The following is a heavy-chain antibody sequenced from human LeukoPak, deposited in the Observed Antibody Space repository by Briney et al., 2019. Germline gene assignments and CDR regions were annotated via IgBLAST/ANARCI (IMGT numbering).Heavy chain of an antibody. CDR3: ARVRSGWLQPLSNSLYEFDY. Sequence: PGGSLRLSCAASGFTVSSNYMSWVRQTPGKGLERVSLIYTGGTTYYADSVKGRFTISRDNSENTLYLQMNSLTTEDTAVYYCARVRSGWLQPLSNSLYEFDYWGQGTLVTVSS. CDR1: GFTVSSNY. V-gene: IGHV3-66*02. J-gene: IGHJ4*02. CDR2: IYTGGTT. D-gene: IGHD5-24*01.